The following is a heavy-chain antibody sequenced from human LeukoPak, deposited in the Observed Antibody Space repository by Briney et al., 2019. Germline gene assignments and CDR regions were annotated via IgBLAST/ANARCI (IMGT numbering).Heavy chain of an antibody. D-gene: IGHD2-21*01. CDR3: ARAIRVAIFDY. J-gene: IGHJ4*02. Sequence: SETLSLTCTASGGSISTSSYYWGWIRQPPGKGLQWIGSIYYSGSIYYNPSLKSRVTISVDTSKNQFSLKLSSVTAADTAIYYCARAIRVAIFDYWGQGTLVTVSS. CDR1: GGSISTSSYY. CDR2: IYYSGSI. V-gene: IGHV4-39*07.